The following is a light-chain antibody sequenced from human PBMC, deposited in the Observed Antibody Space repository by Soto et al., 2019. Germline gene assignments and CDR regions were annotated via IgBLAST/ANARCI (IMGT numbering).Light chain of an antibody. CDR1: QGISNY. CDR3: KKYNSARFT. J-gene: IGKJ3*01. CDR2: AAY. V-gene: IGKV1-27*01. Sequence: DIQMTQSPSSLAASVGDRVAITCRASQGISNYLAWYQQKPGKVPKLLIYAAYTLQSGVPSRFRDSGSGTDFTLTISNIKPEDVATYYCKKYNSARFTFGPGTKVD.